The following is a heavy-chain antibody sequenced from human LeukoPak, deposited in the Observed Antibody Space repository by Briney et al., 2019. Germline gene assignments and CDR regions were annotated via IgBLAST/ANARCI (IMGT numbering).Heavy chain of an antibody. D-gene: IGHD3-10*01. J-gene: IGHJ3*02. CDR2: ISSSSSSTI. CDR3: ARAGRFFDAFDI. Sequence: PGGSLRLSCVASGFTFSSYSMNWVRQAPGKGLEWVSYISSSSSSTIYYADSVKGRFTISRENAKNSLYLQMNSLRAEDTAVYYCARAGRFFDAFDIWGQGTMVTVSS. V-gene: IGHV3-48*01. CDR1: GFTFSSYS.